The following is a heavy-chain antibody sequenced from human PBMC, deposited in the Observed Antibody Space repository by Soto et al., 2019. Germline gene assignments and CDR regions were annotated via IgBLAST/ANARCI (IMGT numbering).Heavy chain of an antibody. Sequence: SETLSLTSTVSGGSISSYYWSWIRQPPGKGLEWIGYIYYSGSTNYNPSLKSRVTISVDTSKNQFSLKLSSVTAADTAVYYCARTYYDILTGYLHWYFDLWGRGTLVT. D-gene: IGHD3-9*01. CDR1: GGSISSYY. CDR3: ARTYYDILTGYLHWYFDL. V-gene: IGHV4-59*08. CDR2: IYYSGST. J-gene: IGHJ2*01.